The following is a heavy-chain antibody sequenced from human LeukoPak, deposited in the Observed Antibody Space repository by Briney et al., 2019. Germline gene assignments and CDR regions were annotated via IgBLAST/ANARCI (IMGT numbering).Heavy chain of an antibody. CDR2: IHSSGST. V-gene: IGHV4-39*07. J-gene: IGHJ5*02. Sequence: SETLSLTCTVSGGSISSSAYYWGWIRRPPGKGLEWIGSIHSSGSTYYNPTLKSRVTISVDTSKNQFSLKLTSMTAADTAVYYCARDSMVRGVITTRWFDPWGQGTLVTVSS. D-gene: IGHD3-10*01. CDR1: GGSISSSAYY. CDR3: ARDSMVRGVITTRWFDP.